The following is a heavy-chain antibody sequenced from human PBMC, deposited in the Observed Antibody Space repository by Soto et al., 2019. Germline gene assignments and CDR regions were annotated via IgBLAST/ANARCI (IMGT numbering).Heavy chain of an antibody. V-gene: IGHV3-30*18. Sequence: QVQLVESGGGVVQPGRSLRLSCAASGFTFNTSIMHWVRQAPGKGLEWVAVISYHGSNKYYADSVKGRFTISRDNSKNTLYLQMNTLRAEDTAIYYCAKDGFSGYYFDYWGQGTLVTVSS. CDR2: ISYHGSNK. J-gene: IGHJ4*02. CDR1: GFTFNTSI. D-gene: IGHD3-22*01. CDR3: AKDGFSGYYFDY.